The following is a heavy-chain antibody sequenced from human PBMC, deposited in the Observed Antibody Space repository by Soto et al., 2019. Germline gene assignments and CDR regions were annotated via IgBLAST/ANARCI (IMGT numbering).Heavy chain of an antibody. CDR3: ARDGETAAGTSWPEYFQH. CDR2: IIPILGIA. V-gene: IGHV1-69*08. J-gene: IGHJ1*01. CDR1: GGTFSSYT. Sequence: QVQLVQSGAEVKKPGSSVKVSCKASGGTFSSYTISWVRQAPGQGLEWMGRIIPILGIANYAPKFQGRVTITADXXTXTXXMELSSLRSEDTAVYYCARDGETAAGTSWPEYFQHWGQGTLVTVSS. D-gene: IGHD6-13*01.